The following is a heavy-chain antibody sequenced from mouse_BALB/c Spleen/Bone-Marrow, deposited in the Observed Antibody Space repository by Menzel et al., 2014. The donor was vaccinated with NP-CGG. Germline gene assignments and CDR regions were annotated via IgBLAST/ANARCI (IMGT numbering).Heavy chain of an antibody. CDR1: GFTFSSYT. Sequence: EVHLVESGGGLVQPGGSLKLSCAASGFTFSSYTMSWVRQTPEKRLEWVAYISNGGGSTYYPDTVKSRFTISRDNAKNTLYLQMSSLKSEDTAMYYCARQIYFPYFDYWGQGTTLTVSS. D-gene: IGHD2-1*01. CDR3: ARQIYFPYFDY. J-gene: IGHJ2*01. V-gene: IGHV5-12-2*01. CDR2: ISNGGGST.